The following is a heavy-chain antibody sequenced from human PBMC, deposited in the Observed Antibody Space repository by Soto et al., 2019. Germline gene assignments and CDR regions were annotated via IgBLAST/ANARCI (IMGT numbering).Heavy chain of an antibody. CDR2: MIPILGIA. CDR3: ARDPRDYGDYEYYFDY. J-gene: IGHJ4*02. CDR1: GGTFSSYT. D-gene: IGHD4-17*01. V-gene: IGHV1-69*04. Sequence: SVKVCCKASGGTFSSYTISWVRQARGQGLEWMGRMIPILGIANYAQKFQGRVTITADKSTSTAYMELSSLRSEDTAVYYCARDPRDYGDYEYYFDYWGQGTLVTVSS.